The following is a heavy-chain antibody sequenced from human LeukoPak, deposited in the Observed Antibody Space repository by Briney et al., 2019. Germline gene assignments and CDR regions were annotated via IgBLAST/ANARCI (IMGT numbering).Heavy chain of an antibody. CDR3: ARSGWLQSFYYYGMDV. CDR2: MNPNSGNT. V-gene: IGHV1-8*01. J-gene: IGHJ6*02. CDR1: GYTFTSYD. D-gene: IGHD5-12*01. Sequence: ASVKVSCKASGYTFTSYDINWVRQATGQGLEWMGWMNPNSGNTGYAQKFQGRVTMTRDTSTSTVYMELSSLRSEDTAVYYCARSGWLQSFYYYGMDVWGRGTTVAVSS.